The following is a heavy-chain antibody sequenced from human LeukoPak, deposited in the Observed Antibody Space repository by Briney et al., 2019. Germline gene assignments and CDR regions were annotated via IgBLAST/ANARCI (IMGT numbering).Heavy chain of an antibody. V-gene: IGHV1-2*02. CDR2: INPNSGGT. CDR1: GYTFTDSY. J-gene: IGHJ6*02. CDR3: ARVGTAAGPWDGMDV. Sequence: ASVKVSCKASGYTFTDSYMDWVRQAPGQGLEWMGWINPNSGGTNYAQKLQGRVTMTTVTSTSTAYMELRSLRSDDTAVYYCARVGTAAGPWDGMDVWGQGTTVTVSS. D-gene: IGHD6-13*01.